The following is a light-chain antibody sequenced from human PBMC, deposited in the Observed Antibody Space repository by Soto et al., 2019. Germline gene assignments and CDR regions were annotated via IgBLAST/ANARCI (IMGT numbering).Light chain of an antibody. CDR3: SSYTSSSTRV. Sequence: QSALTQPASVSGSPGQSITISCTGTSSDVGGYNYVSWYQQHPGKAPELMIYDVSYRPSGVSNRFSGSKSGNTASLTISGLLAEDEAEYYCSSYTSSSTRVFGTGTKVTVL. J-gene: IGLJ1*01. CDR1: SSDVGGYNY. V-gene: IGLV2-14*01. CDR2: DVS.